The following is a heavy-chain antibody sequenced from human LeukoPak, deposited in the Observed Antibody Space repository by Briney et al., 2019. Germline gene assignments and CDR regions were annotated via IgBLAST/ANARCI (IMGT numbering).Heavy chain of an antibody. J-gene: IGHJ4*02. CDR1: GFTFIVYY. V-gene: IGHV3-11*01. Sequence: PGGSLRLSCTASGFTFIVYYMSWIRQAPGKGLEWVSSISSGGNTIFYTDSVKGRFTISRDNAKNSLYLQMNSLRADDKAVYYCAHSHGGFRYNDYWGQGTLVSVSS. CDR3: AHSHGGFRYNDY. D-gene: IGHD3-16*01. CDR2: ISSGGNTI.